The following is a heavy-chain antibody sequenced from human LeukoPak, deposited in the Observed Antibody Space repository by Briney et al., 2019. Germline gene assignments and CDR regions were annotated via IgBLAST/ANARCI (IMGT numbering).Heavy chain of an antibody. V-gene: IGHV3-9*01. CDR2: ISWNGGTI. J-gene: IGHJ3*02. D-gene: IGHD6-19*01. Sequence: QPGRSLRLSCAASGFTFDDYAIHWVRHGPGKGLDWVSGISWNGGTITYADSVKGRFTVSRDNAKNSLYLQMNSLRAEDTALYYCAKGTRRVAGTGAFDIWGQGTMVTVSS. CDR1: GFTFDDYA. CDR3: AKGTRRVAGTGAFDI.